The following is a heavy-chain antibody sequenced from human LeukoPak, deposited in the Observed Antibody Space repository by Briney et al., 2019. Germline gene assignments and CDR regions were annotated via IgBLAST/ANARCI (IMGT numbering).Heavy chain of an antibody. CDR2: ISYDGSNK. Sequence: PGGSLRLSCAASGFTFSSYEMNWVRQAPGKGLEWVAVISYDGSNKYYADSVKGRFTISRDDSKNTLYLQMNSLRAEDTAVYYCARDSDKQWLVRYYFDYWGQGTLVTVSS. V-gene: IGHV3-30*04. D-gene: IGHD6-19*01. CDR1: GFTFSSYE. CDR3: ARDSDKQWLVRYYFDY. J-gene: IGHJ4*02.